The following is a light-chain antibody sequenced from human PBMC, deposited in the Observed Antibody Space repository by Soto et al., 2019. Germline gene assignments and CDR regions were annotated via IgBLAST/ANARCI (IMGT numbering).Light chain of an antibody. CDR2: SVS. CDR3: QQGYSSAIT. J-gene: IGKJ5*01. Sequence: DIQITQSPSSLSASVGDTVTITFRASQSIGNHLNWYHQKPGKAPKFLIYSVSSLQSGVPSRFSGSGSGTDFTLTINSLQPEDFATYYCQQGYSSAITFGQGTRLEIK. V-gene: IGKV1-39*01. CDR1: QSIGNH.